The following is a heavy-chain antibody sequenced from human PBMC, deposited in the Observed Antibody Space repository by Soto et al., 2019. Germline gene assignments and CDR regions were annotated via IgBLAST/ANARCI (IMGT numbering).Heavy chain of an antibody. CDR1: GYTFSSYG. V-gene: IGHV1-18*01. CDR3: AREGGSSWYDYYYYYGMDV. D-gene: IGHD6-13*01. CDR2: ISAYNGNT. Sequence: EASVKVSCKASGYTFSSYGISWVRQAPGQGLEWMGWISAYNGNTNYAQKLQGRVTMTTDTSTSTAYMELRSLRSDDTAVYYCAREGGSSWYDYYYYYGMDVWGQGTTVTVSS. J-gene: IGHJ6*02.